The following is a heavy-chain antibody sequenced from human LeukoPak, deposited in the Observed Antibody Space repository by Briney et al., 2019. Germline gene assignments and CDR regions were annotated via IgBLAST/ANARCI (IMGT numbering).Heavy chain of an antibody. Sequence: SETLSLTCAVYGGSFSGYYWSWIRQPPGKGLEWIGEINHSGSTNYNPSLKSRVTISVDTSKNQFSLKLSSVTAADTAVYYCARGYHYDSRGARYFDYWGQGTLVTVSS. CDR3: ARGYHYDSRGARYFDY. J-gene: IGHJ4*02. V-gene: IGHV4-34*01. D-gene: IGHD3-22*01. CDR1: GGSFSGYY. CDR2: INHSGST.